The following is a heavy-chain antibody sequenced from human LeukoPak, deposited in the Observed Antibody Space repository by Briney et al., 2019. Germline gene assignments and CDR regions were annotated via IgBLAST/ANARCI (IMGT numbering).Heavy chain of an antibody. Sequence: ASVTVSCTASVCTFSSYAISWVRQAPGQGLEWMGGIIPIFGTANYAQKFQGRVTITTDESTSTAYMGLSSLRSEDTAVYYCARGPTLRLLWFGELEKWGQGTLVTVSS. V-gene: IGHV1-69*05. J-gene: IGHJ4*02. CDR1: VCTFSSYA. CDR3: ARGPTLRLLWFGELEK. CDR2: IIPIFGTA. D-gene: IGHD3-10*01.